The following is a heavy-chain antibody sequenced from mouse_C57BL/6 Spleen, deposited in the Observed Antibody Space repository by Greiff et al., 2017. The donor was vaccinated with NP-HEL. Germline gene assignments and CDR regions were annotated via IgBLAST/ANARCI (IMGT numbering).Heavy chain of an antibody. CDR3: ATHYYGSSYPYAMDY. CDR1: GYTFTSYW. D-gene: IGHD1-1*01. CDR2: INPSSGYT. J-gene: IGHJ4*01. V-gene: IGHV1-7*01. Sequence: VQLQQSGAELAKPGASVKLSCKASGYTFTSYWMHWVRQRPGQGLEWIGYINPSSGYTKYNQKFKDKATLTADKSSSTAYMQLSSLTYEDSAVYYCATHYYGSSYPYAMDYWGQGTSVTVSS.